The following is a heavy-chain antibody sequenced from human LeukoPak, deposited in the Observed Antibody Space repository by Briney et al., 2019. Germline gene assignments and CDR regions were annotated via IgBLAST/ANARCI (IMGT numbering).Heavy chain of an antibody. J-gene: IGHJ3*02. D-gene: IGHD3-22*01. CDR2: IYTGGST. V-gene: IGHV4-4*07. CDR3: ARYQGAAMYYYDSSGYYQTNDAFDI. Sequence: PSETLSLTCTVSGGSITTYYWSWIRQPAGKALEWIGRIYTGGSTNYNPSLKSRVTMTVDTSKNQFSLKLNSLTAADTAVYYCARYQGAAMYYYDSSGYYQTNDAFDIWGQGTMVTVSS. CDR1: GGSITTYY.